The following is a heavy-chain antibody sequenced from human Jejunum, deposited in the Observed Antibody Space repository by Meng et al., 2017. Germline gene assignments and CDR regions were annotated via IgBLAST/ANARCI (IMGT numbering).Heavy chain of an antibody. CDR3: ARYRSGSSDY. V-gene: IGHV3-33*08. CDR1: GFTFRNYG. CDR2: IWYDGSKT. D-gene: IGHD3-10*01. J-gene: IGHJ4*02. Sequence: MQVVESGGGLVEPGGSLRLSCAASGFTFRNYGMHCVRQAPGKGLEWVAVIWYDGSKTYYADSVKGRFSISRDNSKNTLYLQMNSLRAEDTAVYYCARYRSGSSDYWGPGTLVTVSS.